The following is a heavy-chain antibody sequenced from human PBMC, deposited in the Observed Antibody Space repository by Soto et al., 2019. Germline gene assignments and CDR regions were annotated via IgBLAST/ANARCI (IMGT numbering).Heavy chain of an antibody. CDR2: ISHSGSV. Sequence: SETLALTCTVYGGSVSNSQYFWVWLRQPPGKGLEWIGTISHSGSVRYNPSLNSPVTISVDTSKNQFSLKLSSVTAADTAVYYCARDHSRLRYCSGGSRLYDAFDIWGQGTMVTVSS. CDR1: GGSVSNSQYF. CDR3: ARDHSRLRYCSGGSRLYDAFDI. J-gene: IGHJ3*02. V-gene: IGHV4-39*07. D-gene: IGHD2-15*01.